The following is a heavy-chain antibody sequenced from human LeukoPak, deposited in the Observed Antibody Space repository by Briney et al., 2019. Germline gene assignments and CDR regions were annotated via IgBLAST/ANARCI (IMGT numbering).Heavy chain of an antibody. D-gene: IGHD3-22*01. CDR3: ARDLTMIVVVTLGY. V-gene: IGHV1-3*01. J-gene: IGHJ4*02. CDR2: INAGNGNT. Sequence: ASVKVSCKASGYTFTSYAMHWVRQAPGQRLEWMGWINAGNGNTKYSQKFQGRVTITRDTSASTAYMELSILRSEDTAVYYCARDLTMIVVVTLGYWGQGTLVTVSS. CDR1: GYTFTSYA.